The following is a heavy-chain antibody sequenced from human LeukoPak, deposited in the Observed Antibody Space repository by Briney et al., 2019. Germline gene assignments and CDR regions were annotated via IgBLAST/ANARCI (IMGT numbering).Heavy chain of an antibody. CDR1: GFTFRNYW. Sequence: GGSLRLSCAASGFTFRNYWMSWVRQAPGKGLEWVASIKQDGSETYYVDSMRGRLTISRDNAKSSLYLQMNTLRAEDTAVYYCARDVRQWKPDSWGQGTLVTVSS. J-gene: IGHJ4*02. D-gene: IGHD1-26*01. CDR2: IKQDGSET. V-gene: IGHV3-7*03. CDR3: ARDVRQWKPDS.